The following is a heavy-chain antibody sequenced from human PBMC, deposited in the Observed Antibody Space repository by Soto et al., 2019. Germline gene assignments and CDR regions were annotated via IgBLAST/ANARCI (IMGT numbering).Heavy chain of an antibody. CDR2: ISGSGGST. Sequence: GGPLRLSCAASGLTCRSYAMIWVRTEPGKGLEWVSAISGSGGSTYYADSVKGRFTISRDNAKNALYLQMSSLRAEDTAVYYFAMSPTRHYCTQYYCQDICGQGNLVSVSS. D-gene: IGHD2-15*01. CDR3: AMSPTRHYCTQYYCQDI. J-gene: IGHJ6*02. V-gene: IGHV3-23*01. CDR1: GLTCRSYA.